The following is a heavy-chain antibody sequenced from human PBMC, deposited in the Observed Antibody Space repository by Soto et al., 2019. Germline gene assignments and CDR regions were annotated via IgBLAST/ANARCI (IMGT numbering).Heavy chain of an antibody. CDR2: INPNSGGT. V-gene: IGHV1-2*02. D-gene: IGHD6-19*01. CDR1: GYTFTGYY. Sequence: ASVKVSCKASGYTFTGYYMHWVRQAPGQGLEWMGWINPNSGGTNYAQKFQGRVTMTRDTSISTAYMELSRLRSDDTAVYYCARNIAVAGLYYYYGMDVWGQGTTVTVSS. J-gene: IGHJ6*02. CDR3: ARNIAVAGLYYYYGMDV.